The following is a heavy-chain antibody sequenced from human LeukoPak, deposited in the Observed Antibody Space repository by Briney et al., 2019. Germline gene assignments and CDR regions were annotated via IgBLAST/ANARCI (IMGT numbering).Heavy chain of an antibody. CDR1: GFTFDDYA. Sequence: GGSLRPSCAASGFTFDDYAMHWVRQAPGKGLEWVSGISWNSGSIGYADSVKGRFTISRDNAKNSLYLQMNSLRAEGTALYYCAKDTVATITRAKVGFDYWGQGTLVTVSS. J-gene: IGHJ4*02. CDR2: ISWNSGSI. CDR3: AKDTVATITRAKVGFDY. D-gene: IGHD5-12*01. V-gene: IGHV3-9*01.